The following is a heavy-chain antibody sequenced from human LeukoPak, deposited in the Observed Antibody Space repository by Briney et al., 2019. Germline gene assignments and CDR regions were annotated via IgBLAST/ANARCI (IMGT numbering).Heavy chain of an antibody. D-gene: IGHD1-7*01. CDR3: ARDNAPELELPVLDYMDV. V-gene: IGHV3-74*01. CDR2: INSDGSST. Sequence: GGSLRLSCAASGFTFSSYWMHWVRQAPGKGLVWVSRINSDGSSTSYADSVKGRFTISRDNARNSLYLQMNSLRAEDTAVYCCARDNAPELELPVLDYMDVWGKGTTVTVSS. CDR1: GFTFSSYW. J-gene: IGHJ6*03.